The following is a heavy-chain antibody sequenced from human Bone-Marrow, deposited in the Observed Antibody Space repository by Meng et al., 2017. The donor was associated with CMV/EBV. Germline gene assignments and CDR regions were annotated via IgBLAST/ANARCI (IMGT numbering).Heavy chain of an antibody. D-gene: IGHD6-13*01. CDR2: ISYDGRSQ. J-gene: IGHJ6*02. V-gene: IGHV3-30*04. Sequence: GESLKISCAASGFSFRSFAMHWGRQTPGKGLEWVAVISYDGRSQSYPDSVRGRFTISRDNSKNKLYLQMSSLRPEDTAIYYCARGGSSTYYYYYCMDVWGQGTTVTVSS. CDR3: ARGGSSTYYYYYCMDV. CDR1: GFSFRSFA.